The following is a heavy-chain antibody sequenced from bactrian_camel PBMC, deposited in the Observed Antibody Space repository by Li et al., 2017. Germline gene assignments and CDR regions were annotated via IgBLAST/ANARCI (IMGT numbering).Heavy chain of an antibody. Sequence: ESGGDLVQPGGSLRLSCAASGFTFSTYWMYWVRQAPGKGLEWVSDINSGGGSTYYADSVKGRFTISQDNAKKTFFLQMNSLKLEDTGMYYCAIGRFCAVMLGKPSYDHWGQGTQVTVS. J-gene: IGHJ4*01. CDR1: GFTFSTYW. CDR2: INSGGGST. D-gene: IGHD1*01. V-gene: IGHV3S25*01. CDR3: AIGRFCAVMLGKPSYDH.